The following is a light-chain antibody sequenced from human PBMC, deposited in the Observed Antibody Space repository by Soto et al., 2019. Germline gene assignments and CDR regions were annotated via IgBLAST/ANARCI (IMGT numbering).Light chain of an antibody. V-gene: IGLV1-40*01. CDR3: QSYDSSLSAWV. J-gene: IGLJ3*02. CDR2: GNS. Sequence: QSVLTQPPSVSGAPGQRVTISCTGSSSNIGAGYDVHWYQQLPGTAPKLLIYGNSNRPSGVPDRFSGSKSGTSASLAITGLQAEDEADYCCQSYDSSLSAWVFGGGTKLTVL. CDR1: SSNIGAGYD.